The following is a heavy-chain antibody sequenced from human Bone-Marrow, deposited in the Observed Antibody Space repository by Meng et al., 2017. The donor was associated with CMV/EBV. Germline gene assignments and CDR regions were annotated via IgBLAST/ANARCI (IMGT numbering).Heavy chain of an antibody. Sequence: GGSLRLSCAASGFTFSNYWMSWVRQAPGKGPEWVANIKQDGSEIHYVDSVEGRFTISRDNAQNSLYLQMNSLRAEDTAVYYCAKGWSELRFLEWLWGDAFDIWGQGTMVTVSS. D-gene: IGHD3-3*01. CDR1: GFTFSNYW. CDR2: IKQDGSEI. CDR3: AKGWSELRFLEWLWGDAFDI. V-gene: IGHV3-7*03. J-gene: IGHJ3*02.